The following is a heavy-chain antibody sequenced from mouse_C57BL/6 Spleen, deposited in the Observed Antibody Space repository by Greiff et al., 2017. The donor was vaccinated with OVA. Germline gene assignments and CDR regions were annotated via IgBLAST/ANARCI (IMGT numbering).Heavy chain of an antibody. CDR2: INPNNGGT. CDR1: GYTFTDYN. CDR3: ARGGLTTGDY. V-gene: IGHV1-22*01. Sequence: VQLKQSGPELVKPGASVKMSCKASGYTFTDYNMHWVKQSHGKSLEWIGYINPNNGGTSYNQKFKGKATLTVNKSSSTAYMELRSLTSEDSAVYYCARGGLTTGDYWGQGTTLTVSS. J-gene: IGHJ2*01. D-gene: IGHD1-1*01.